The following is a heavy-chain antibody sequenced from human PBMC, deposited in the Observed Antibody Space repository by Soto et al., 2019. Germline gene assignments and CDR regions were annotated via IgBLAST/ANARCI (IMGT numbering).Heavy chain of an antibody. CDR2: INSDGSST. CDR3: ARDRYSGSYEWFDS. J-gene: IGHJ5*01. D-gene: IGHD1-26*01. CDR1: GCTFSSYW. V-gene: IGHV3-74*01. Sequence: GGSLTLSCASSGCTFSSYWMHWVRQAPGKELVRVSRINSDGSSTSYADSVKGRFTISRDNAKNTLYLQMNSLRAEDTAVYYCARDRYSGSYEWFDSWGQGTLVTVSS.